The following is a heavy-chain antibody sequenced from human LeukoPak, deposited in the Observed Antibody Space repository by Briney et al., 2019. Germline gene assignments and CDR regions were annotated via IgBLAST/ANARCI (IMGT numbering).Heavy chain of an antibody. CDR2: INHSGST. V-gene: IGHV4-34*01. CDR1: GGSFSDYN. J-gene: IGHJ4*02. D-gene: IGHD2-2*01. CDR3: ARRGGYCSSTNCYAYSYFDY. Sequence: SETLSFTCAVYGGSFSDYNWSWIRQPPGKGLEWIGEINHSGSTNYNPSLKSRVTISVNTSKNHFSLKLSSVTAADTAVYYCARRGGYCSSTNCYAYSYFDYWGQGTLVTVSS.